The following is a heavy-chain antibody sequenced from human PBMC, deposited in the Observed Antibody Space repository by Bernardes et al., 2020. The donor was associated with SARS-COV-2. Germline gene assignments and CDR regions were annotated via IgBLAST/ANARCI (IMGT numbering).Heavy chain of an antibody. CDR1: GFTFSDHY. Sequence: GGSLRLSRAASGFTFSDHYMDWVRQAPGEGLEWVGRIRNKANSYTTEYAASVKGRFTISRDDSKSSLYLQMNSLKTEDTAVYYCARASIATTWGGYYFHGMDVWGQGTTVTVCS. D-gene: IGHD2-21*01. CDR3: ARASIATTWGGYYFHGMDV. V-gene: IGHV3-72*01. CDR2: IRNKANSYTT. J-gene: IGHJ6*02.